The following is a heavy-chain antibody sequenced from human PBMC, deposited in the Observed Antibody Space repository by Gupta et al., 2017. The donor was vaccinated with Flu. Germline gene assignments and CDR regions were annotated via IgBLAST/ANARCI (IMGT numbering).Heavy chain of an antibody. CDR2: TYSTSKLER. CDR3: ARGQHSSFDY. J-gene: IGHJ4*02. CDR1: GDSVSSNNVD. V-gene: IGHV6-1*01. D-gene: IGHD2-21*01. Sequence: QIQLQQSGPGLVTPSQTLSLTCAISGDSVSSNNVDWNWIRQSPSRGLEWLGRTYSTSKLERDYAVSVNSRVTINPDTSKNQFSLQLHSVTPEDTAVYDCARGQHSSFDYWDQGTLVTVSS.